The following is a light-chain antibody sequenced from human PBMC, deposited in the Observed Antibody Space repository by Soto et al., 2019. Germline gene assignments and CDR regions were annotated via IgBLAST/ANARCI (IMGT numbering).Light chain of an antibody. J-gene: IGKJ1*01. V-gene: IGKV1-5*01. CDR1: QSISSW. CDR3: QQYNSYSRT. Sequence: DIQMTQSPSTLSASVRDRVTITCRASQSISSWLAWYQQKPGKAPKRLIFDVSSLESGVPSRFSGSGSGTEFTLTISSLQPDDFATYYCQQYNSYSRTFGQGTKVDIK. CDR2: DVS.